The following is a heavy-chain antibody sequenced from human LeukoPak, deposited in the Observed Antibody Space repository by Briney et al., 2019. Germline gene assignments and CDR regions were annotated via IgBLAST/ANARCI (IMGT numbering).Heavy chain of an antibody. Sequence: GGSLRLSCAASGFTFSSYWMSWVRQAPGKGLEWVANIKQDGSEKYYVDSVKGRFTISRDNAKNSLYLQMNSLRAEDTAVYYCARHYYDFWSGYPDYWGQGTLVTVSS. CDR1: GFTFSSYW. CDR3: ARHYYDFWSGYPDY. CDR2: IKQDGSEK. J-gene: IGHJ4*02. D-gene: IGHD3-3*01. V-gene: IGHV3-7*01.